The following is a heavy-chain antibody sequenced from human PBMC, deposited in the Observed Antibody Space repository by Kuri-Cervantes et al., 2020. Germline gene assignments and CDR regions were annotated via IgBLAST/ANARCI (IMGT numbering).Heavy chain of an antibody. J-gene: IGHJ5*02. CDR3: ARGTGIAVAGIIFS. D-gene: IGHD6-19*01. Sequence: GESLKISCAASGFTFSSYAMHWVRQAPGKGLEWVAVISYDGSNKYYADSVKGRFTISRDNSKNTLYLQMNSLRAEDTAVYYCARGTGIAVAGIIFSWGQGTLVTVSS. CDR2: ISYDGSNK. V-gene: IGHV3-30-3*01. CDR1: GFTFSSYA.